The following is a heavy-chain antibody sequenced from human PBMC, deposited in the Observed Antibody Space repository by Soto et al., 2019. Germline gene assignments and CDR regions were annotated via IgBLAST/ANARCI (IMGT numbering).Heavy chain of an antibody. J-gene: IGHJ4*02. CDR2: IYYSVST. Sequence: QLQLQESGPGLVKPSETLSLTCTASGGSISSSSYYWGWLRQPPGKGLEWIGSIYYSVSTYYNPSLKSRVTISVDTSKNQFSLKLSSVTAADTAVYYCARHTPAISISDHWGQGTLVTVSS. V-gene: IGHV4-39*01. D-gene: IGHD2-15*01. CDR3: ARHTPAISISDH. CDR1: GGSISSSSYY.